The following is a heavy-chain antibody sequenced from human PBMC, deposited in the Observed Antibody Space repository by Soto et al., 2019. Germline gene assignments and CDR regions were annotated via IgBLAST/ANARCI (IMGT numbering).Heavy chain of an antibody. CDR3: ARGLTMVRGVMFFWFDP. Sequence: QVQLQESGPGLVKPSQTLSLTCTVSGGSISSGGYYWSWIRQHPGKGLEWIGYIYYSGSTYYNPSLKSRVTISVDTSKNQFSLKLSSVPAADTAVYYCARGLTMVRGVMFFWFDPWGQGTLVTVSS. CDR1: GGSISSGGYY. CDR2: IYYSGST. D-gene: IGHD3-10*01. J-gene: IGHJ5*02. V-gene: IGHV4-31*03.